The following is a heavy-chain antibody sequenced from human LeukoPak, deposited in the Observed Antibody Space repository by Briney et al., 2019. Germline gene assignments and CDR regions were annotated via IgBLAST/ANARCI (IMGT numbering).Heavy chain of an antibody. Sequence: PSETLSLTCTVSGGSISSSSYYWGWIRQPPGKGLEWIGSIYYSGSTYYNPSLKSRVTISVDTSKNQFSLKLSSVTAADTAVYYCASLGACSSTGCSAEGFDYWGQGTLVTVSS. CDR2: IYYSGST. J-gene: IGHJ4*02. D-gene: IGHD2-2*01. V-gene: IGHV4-39*07. CDR1: GGSISSSSYY. CDR3: ASLGACSSTGCSAEGFDY.